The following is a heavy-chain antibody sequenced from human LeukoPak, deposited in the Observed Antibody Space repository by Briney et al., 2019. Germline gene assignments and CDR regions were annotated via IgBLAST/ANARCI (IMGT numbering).Heavy chain of an antibody. CDR3: AKAGHYDFWSGYCDY. D-gene: IGHD3-3*01. CDR2: ISWNSGSI. J-gene: IGHJ4*02. V-gene: IGHV3-9*03. Sequence: PGGSLRLSCAASGFTVSSNYMSWVRQAPGKGLEWVSGISWNSGSIGYADSVKGRFTISRDNAKNSLYLQMNSLRAEDMAFYYCAKAGHYDFWSGYCDYWGQGTLVTVSS. CDR1: GFTVSSNY.